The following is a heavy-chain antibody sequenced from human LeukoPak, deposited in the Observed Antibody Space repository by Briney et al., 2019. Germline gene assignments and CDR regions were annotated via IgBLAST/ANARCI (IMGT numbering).Heavy chain of an antibody. Sequence: GGSLRLSCAASGFTFSSYGMHWVRQAPGKGLEWVAVIWYDGSNKYYADSVKGRFTISRDNSKNTLYLQMNSLRAEDTAMYYCARTARDYYYYYMDVWGKGTTVTVSS. CDR1: GFTFSSYG. J-gene: IGHJ6*03. CDR3: ARTARDYYYYYMDV. CDR2: IWYDGSNK. D-gene: IGHD2-2*01. V-gene: IGHV3-33*01.